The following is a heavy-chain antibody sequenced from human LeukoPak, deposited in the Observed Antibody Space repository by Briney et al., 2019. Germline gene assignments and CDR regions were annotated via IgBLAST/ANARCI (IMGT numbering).Heavy chain of an antibody. D-gene: IGHD6-13*01. CDR1: GYTFTGYY. J-gene: IGHJ4*02. CDR3: ASGPIPGYSSSWYSH. Sequence: EASVKVSCKASGYTFTGYYMHWVRQAPGQGLEWMGWINPNSGGTNYAQKFQGRVTMTRDTSISTAYMELSSLRSDDTAVYYCASGPIPGYSSSWYSHWGQGTLVTVSS. CDR2: INPNSGGT. V-gene: IGHV1-2*02.